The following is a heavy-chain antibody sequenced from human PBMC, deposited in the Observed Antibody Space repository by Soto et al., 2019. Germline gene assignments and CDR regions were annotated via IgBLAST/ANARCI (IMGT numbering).Heavy chain of an antibody. CDR1: GYTFTSYG. Sequence: ASVKVSCKASGYTFTSYGISWVRQAPGQGLEWMGWISAYNGNTNYAQKLQGRVTMTTDTSTSTAYMELRSLRSDDTAVYYCAAAKYSSSWYQGENWFDPWGQGTLVTVS. D-gene: IGHD6-13*01. CDR3: AAAKYSSSWYQGENWFDP. J-gene: IGHJ5*02. CDR2: ISAYNGNT. V-gene: IGHV1-18*01.